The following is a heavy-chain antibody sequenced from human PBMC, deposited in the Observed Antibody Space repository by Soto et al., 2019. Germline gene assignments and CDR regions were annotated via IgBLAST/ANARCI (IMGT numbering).Heavy chain of an antibody. Sequence: GASVKVSCKASGYTFTSQNMHWVRQAPGQGLEWMGVINPSIGTTTYAQKFQGRVTITRDTSASTAYMELSSLRSEDTAVYYCARGSGYYYWDDYWGQGTLVTVSS. V-gene: IGHV1-46*01. D-gene: IGHD3-22*01. J-gene: IGHJ4*02. CDR1: GYTFTSQN. CDR3: ARGSGYYYWDDY. CDR2: INPSIGTT.